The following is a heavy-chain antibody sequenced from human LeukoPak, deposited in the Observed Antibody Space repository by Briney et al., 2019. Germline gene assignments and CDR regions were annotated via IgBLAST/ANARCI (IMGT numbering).Heavy chain of an antibody. D-gene: IGHD2-2*01. CDR3: AREIPGELNAFDI. J-gene: IGHJ3*02. Sequence: GGSLRLSCVASGFTFRSYWMTWVRQAPGRGLERVANIKEDGSRTYYMDSVKGRFTISRHNAKSSLYLQMNSLRAEDTAVYYCAREIPGELNAFDIWGQGTMVTVSS. V-gene: IGHV3-7*01. CDR1: GFTFRSYW. CDR2: IKEDGSRT.